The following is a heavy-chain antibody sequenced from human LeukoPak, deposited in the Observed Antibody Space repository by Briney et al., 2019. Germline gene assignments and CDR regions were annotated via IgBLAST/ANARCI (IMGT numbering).Heavy chain of an antibody. V-gene: IGHV4-4*09. D-gene: IGHD5-24*01. J-gene: IGHJ6*03. Sequence: PSETLSLTCTVSGGSISSYYWSWIRQPTGKGLEWIGYIYTSGSTNYNPSLKSRVTISVDTSKNQFSLKLRSVTAADTAVYYCARHAGGYGSDYMDVWGKGTTVTVSS. CDR3: ARHAGGYGSDYMDV. CDR2: IYTSGST. CDR1: GGSISSYY.